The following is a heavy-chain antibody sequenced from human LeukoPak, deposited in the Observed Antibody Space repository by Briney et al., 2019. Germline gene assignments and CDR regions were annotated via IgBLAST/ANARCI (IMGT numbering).Heavy chain of an antibody. V-gene: IGHV3-30*04. CDR3: ARAAGTLGGGDY. CDR2: ISYDGSNK. J-gene: IGHJ4*02. Sequence: GGSLRLSCAASRFTFSSYAMHWVRQAPGKGLEWVAVISYDGSNKYYADSVKGRFTISRDNSKNTLYLQMNSLRAEDTAVYYCARAAGTLGGGDYWGQGTLVTVSS. CDR1: RFTFSSYA. D-gene: IGHD3-16*01.